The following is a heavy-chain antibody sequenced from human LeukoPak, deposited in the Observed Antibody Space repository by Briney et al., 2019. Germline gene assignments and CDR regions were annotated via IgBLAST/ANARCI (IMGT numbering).Heavy chain of an antibody. V-gene: IGHV1-2*02. CDR2: INPNSGGT. D-gene: IGHD6-6*01. CDR3: ARIKPSIAARTAGCWFDP. Sequence: ASVKVSCKASGGTFSSYAISWVRQAPGQGLEWMGWINPNSGGTNYAQKFQGRVTMTRDTSISTAYMELSRLRSDDAAVYYCARIKPSIAARTAGCWFDPWGQGTLVTVSS. CDR1: GGTFSSYA. J-gene: IGHJ5*02.